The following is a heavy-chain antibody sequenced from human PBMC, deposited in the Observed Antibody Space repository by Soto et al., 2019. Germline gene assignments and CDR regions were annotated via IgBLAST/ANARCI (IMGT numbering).Heavy chain of an antibody. J-gene: IGHJ4*02. CDR3: ARDVAMPTGLGLGY. CDR2: ISNDGSKK. D-gene: IGHD6-19*01. Sequence: GGSLRLSCAASGFAFTNYGIHWVRQAPGKGLEWVAHISNDGSKKFYGDSVKGRFTISRDNSENTVYLQMTSLRPDDTAVFYCARDVAMPTGLGLGYWGQGTMVTVSS. CDR1: GFAFTNYG. V-gene: IGHV3-30*03.